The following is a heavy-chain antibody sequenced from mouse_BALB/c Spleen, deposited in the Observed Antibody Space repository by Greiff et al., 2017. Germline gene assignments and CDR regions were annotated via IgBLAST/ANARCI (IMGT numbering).Heavy chain of an antibody. CDR2: ISYDGSN. CDR3: ASYYYGSRYYAMDY. V-gene: IGHV3-6*02. CDR1: GYSITSGYY. J-gene: IGHJ4*01. Sequence: VQLQQSGPGLVKPSQSLSLTCSVTGYSITSGYYWNWIRQFPGNKLEWMGYISYDGSNNYNPSLKNRISITRDTSKNQFFLKLNSVTTEDTATYYCASYYYGSRYYAMDYWGQGTSVTVSS. D-gene: IGHD1-1*01.